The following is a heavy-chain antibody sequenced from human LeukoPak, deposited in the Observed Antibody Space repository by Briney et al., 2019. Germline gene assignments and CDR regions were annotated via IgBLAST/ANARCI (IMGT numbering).Heavy chain of an antibody. V-gene: IGHV1-18*01. D-gene: IGHD2-2*02. CDR3: ARGIPPGDAFDI. CDR2: ISTYNSNT. CDR1: GYTFTTYG. J-gene: IGHJ3*02. Sequence: ASVKVSCKASGYTFTTYGINWLRRAPRQRLAWMGWISTYNSNTHYAQKLQGRVTMTTDASTSTAYMELRSLRSDDTAVYYCARGIPPGDAFDIWGQGTMVTVSS.